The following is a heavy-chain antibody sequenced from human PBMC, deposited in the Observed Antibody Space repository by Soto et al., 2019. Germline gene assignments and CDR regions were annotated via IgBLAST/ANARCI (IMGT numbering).Heavy chain of an antibody. V-gene: IGHV1-2*04. CDR1: GYTFTGYY. Sequence: ASVKVSCKASGYTFTGYYMHWVRQAPGQGLEWMGWINPNSGGTNYAQKFQSWVTMTRDTSISTAYMELSRLRSDDTAVYYCATSMPPEYYYYGMDVWGQGTTVTVSS. CDR3: ATSMPPEYYYYGMDV. D-gene: IGHD2-2*01. J-gene: IGHJ6*02. CDR2: INPNSGGT.